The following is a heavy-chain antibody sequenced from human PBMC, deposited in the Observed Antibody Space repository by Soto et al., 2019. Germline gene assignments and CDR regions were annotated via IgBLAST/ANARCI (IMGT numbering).Heavy chain of an antibody. CDR3: AKDGRYCSSTSCYGMDV. CDR2: ISWNSGSI. J-gene: IGHJ6*02. V-gene: IGHV3-9*01. CDR1: GFTFDDYA. Sequence: HPGGSLRLSCAASGFTFDDYAMHWVRQAPGKGLEWVSGISWNSGSIGYADSVKGRFTISRDNAKNSLYLQMNSLRAEDTALYYCAKDGRYCSSTSCYGMDVWGQGTTVTVSS. D-gene: IGHD2-2*01.